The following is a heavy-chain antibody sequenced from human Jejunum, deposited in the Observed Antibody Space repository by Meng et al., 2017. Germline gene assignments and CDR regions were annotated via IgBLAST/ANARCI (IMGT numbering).Heavy chain of an antibody. J-gene: IGHJ4*02. Sequence: QVQLVQSGSELKTPGASVKVSCKSSGYTFSGPSINWIRQAPGQGLEWMGWINTHTGNPTYAQAFTGRFVFSLDTSVTTTYLQISSLEAEDTAVYFCARDAASIQFDFWGQGTLVTVSS. CDR1: GYTFSGPS. CDR2: INTHTGNP. D-gene: IGHD5-12*01. CDR3: ARDAASIQFDF. V-gene: IGHV7-4-1*02.